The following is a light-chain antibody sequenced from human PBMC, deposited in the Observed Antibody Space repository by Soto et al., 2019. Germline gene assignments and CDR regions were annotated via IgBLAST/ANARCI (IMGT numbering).Light chain of an antibody. CDR1: QSLRNNY. CDR2: SAS. J-gene: IGKJ4*01. Sequence: EIVLTQSPGTLSLSPGERATLSCRASQSLRNNYLAWYQQKPGQTPRLLIHSASSRATGIPDRFSGSGSGTDFTLTMNGLEPEDFAVYYCQQFNNSPLTFGGGTKVEIK. CDR3: QQFNNSPLT. V-gene: IGKV3-20*01.